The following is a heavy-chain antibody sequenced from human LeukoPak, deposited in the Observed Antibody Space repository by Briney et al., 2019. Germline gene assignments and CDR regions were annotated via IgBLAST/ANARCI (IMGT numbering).Heavy chain of an antibody. V-gene: IGHV1-2*02. Sequence: ASVKVSCKASGYTFTGYYMHWVRQAPGQGLEWMGWINPNSGGTNYAQKLQGRVTMTTDTSTSTASMELRSLRSDDTAVYYCARERGYDSSGYYHDAFDVWGQGTMVTVSS. D-gene: IGHD3-22*01. CDR1: GYTFTGYY. CDR2: INPNSGGT. CDR3: ARERGYDSSGYYHDAFDV. J-gene: IGHJ3*01.